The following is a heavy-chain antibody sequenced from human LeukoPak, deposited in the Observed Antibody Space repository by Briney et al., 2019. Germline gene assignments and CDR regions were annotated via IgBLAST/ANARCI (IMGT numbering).Heavy chain of an antibody. CDR3: ARDWVPAAMYHPWGLIPYYFDY. V-gene: IGHV4-39*07. J-gene: IGHJ4*02. CDR1: GGSISSSSYY. CDR2: IYYSGST. D-gene: IGHD2-2*01. Sequence: PSETLSLTCTVSGGSISSSSYYWGWIRQPPGKGLEWIGSIYYSGSTYYNPSLKSRVTISVDTSKNQFSLKLSSVTAADTAVYYCARDWVPAAMYHPWGLIPYYFDYWGQGTLVTVSS.